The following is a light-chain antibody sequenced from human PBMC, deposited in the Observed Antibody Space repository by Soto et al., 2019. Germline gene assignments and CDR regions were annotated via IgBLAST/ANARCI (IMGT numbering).Light chain of an antibody. V-gene: IGKV3D-20*01. J-gene: IGKJ5*01. CDR3: QQYGNSPIT. CDR1: PSVSSSR. CDR2: DAS. Sequence: VLPQSPATLSLSPVETVTLSCAASPSVSSSRLAWYQQKPGQAPRLLMYDASRRAFGIPDRFSGSGSGTDFTLTISRLEPEDFAVYYCQQYGNSPITFGQGTRLEIK.